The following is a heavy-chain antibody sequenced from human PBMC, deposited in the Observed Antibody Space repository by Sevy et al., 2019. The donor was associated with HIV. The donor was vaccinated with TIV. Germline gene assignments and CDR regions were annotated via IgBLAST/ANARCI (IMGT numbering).Heavy chain of an antibody. CDR3: ARDLRVQLWLDWFDP. D-gene: IGHD5-18*01. CDR1: GYTFTDYY. CDR2: INPNSGGT. J-gene: IGHJ5*02. V-gene: IGHV1-2*02. Sequence: ASVKVSCKASGYTFTDYYMHWVRQAPGQGLEWMGLINPNSGGTNDAQKFQGRVTMTRETSISTAFMKLSRLRSDDTAEYYGARDLRVQLWLDWFDPWGQGTLVTVSS.